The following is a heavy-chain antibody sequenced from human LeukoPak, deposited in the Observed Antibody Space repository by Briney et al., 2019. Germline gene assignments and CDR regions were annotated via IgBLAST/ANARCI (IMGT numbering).Heavy chain of an antibody. CDR1: GFTFSTYA. V-gene: IGHV3-23*01. Sequence: GGSLRLSCAASGFTFSTYAMSWVRQAPGKGLEWVSAISGSGGSTYYADSVKGRFTISRHNSKNTLYLQMNSLRAEDTAVYYCAKAIVGYYDSSGYPVDYWGQGTLVTVSS. CDR2: ISGSGGST. D-gene: IGHD3-22*01. J-gene: IGHJ4*02. CDR3: AKAIVGYYDSSGYPVDY.